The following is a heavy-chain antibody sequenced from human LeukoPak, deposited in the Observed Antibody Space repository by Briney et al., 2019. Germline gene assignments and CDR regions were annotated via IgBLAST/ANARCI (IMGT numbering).Heavy chain of an antibody. J-gene: IGHJ5*02. D-gene: IGHD3-16*01. V-gene: IGHV3-23*01. CDR1: GFTFSSYA. Sequence: GGSLRLSCAASGFTFSSYAMSWVRQAPGKGLEWVSAISGSGGSTYYADSVKGRFTISRDNSKNTLYLQMNSLRAEDTAVYYCAKDKRIMITFGGGLGVSWGQGTLVTVSS. CDR3: AKDKRIMITFGGGLGVS. CDR2: ISGSGGST.